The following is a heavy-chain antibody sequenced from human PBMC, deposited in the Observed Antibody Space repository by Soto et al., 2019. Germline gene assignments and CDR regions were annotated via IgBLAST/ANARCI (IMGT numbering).Heavy chain of an antibody. J-gene: IGHJ4*02. CDR1: GFTFGYFS. CDR3: TREIPYFDS. V-gene: IGHV3-49*02. Sequence: GGSLRLSCATSGFTFGYFSISWVGQAPWRGLEWVGFIRSKDYGGTTEYAASVKGRFAISRDDSTGIAYLQMNSLKIEDTAVYYCTREIPYFDSWGQGTLVTVS. CDR2: IRSKDYGGTT.